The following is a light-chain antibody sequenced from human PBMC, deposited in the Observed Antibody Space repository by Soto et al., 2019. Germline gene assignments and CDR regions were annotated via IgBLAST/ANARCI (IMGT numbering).Light chain of an antibody. CDR3: QKYNDFQYT. Sequence: DIQMTQSPSTLSASVGDRVTISCRASQSISNWLAWYQQKPGKAPKLLIYDASSLESGVPSRFSGSGSGTEFTLTISSLQPEDFATYYCQKYNDFQYTFGPGTKLEI. V-gene: IGKV1-5*01. CDR2: DAS. J-gene: IGKJ2*01. CDR1: QSISNW.